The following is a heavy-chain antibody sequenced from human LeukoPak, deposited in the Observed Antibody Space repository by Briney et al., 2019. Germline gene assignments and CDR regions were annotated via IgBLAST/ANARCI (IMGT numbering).Heavy chain of an antibody. CDR1: RFSFSNYW. CDR2: VKSDGSNP. D-gene: IGHD3-10*01. Sequence: GGSLRLSCAASRFSFSNYWMHWVRQAPGKGLVWVSRVKSDGSNPSYADSVKGRFTISRDNAENMLYLHMNTLGAEDTAVYYCARDIVSGSGSLDYWGQGTLVTVSS. J-gene: IGHJ4*02. CDR3: ARDIVSGSGSLDY. V-gene: IGHV3-74*01.